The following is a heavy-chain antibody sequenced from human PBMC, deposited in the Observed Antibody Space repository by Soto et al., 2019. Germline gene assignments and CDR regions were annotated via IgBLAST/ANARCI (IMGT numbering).Heavy chain of an antibody. CDR3: AKGHGDYVWHYFDY. J-gene: IGHJ4*02. CDR2: ISGSAGST. CDR1: GFTLSSYA. V-gene: IGHV3-23*01. D-gene: IGHD4-17*01. Sequence: EVQLLESGGGLVQPGGSLRLSCAASGFTLSSYAMSWVRQAPGKGLEWVSSISGSAGSTYYADSGKGRFTISRDNSKNPLDVQMDSRRAEDTAVYYCAKGHGDYVWHYFDYWGQGTLVTVSS.